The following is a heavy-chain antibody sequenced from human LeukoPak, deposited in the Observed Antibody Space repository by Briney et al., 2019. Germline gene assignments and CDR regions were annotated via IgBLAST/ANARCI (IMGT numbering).Heavy chain of an antibody. V-gene: IGHV3-15*01. CDR2: IKSKTNGETT. CDR1: GFTFNNAW. Sequence: GGSLRLSCAASGFTFNNAWMSWVRQAPGRGLEWVGRIKSKTNGETTDYAAPVKGRFTISRDDSKNTLYLQMNSLKTEDTAVYYCTTGCSSSTCYHWDNWFDPWGQGTLVTVSS. CDR3: TTGCSSSTCYHWDNWFDP. D-gene: IGHD2-2*01. J-gene: IGHJ5*02.